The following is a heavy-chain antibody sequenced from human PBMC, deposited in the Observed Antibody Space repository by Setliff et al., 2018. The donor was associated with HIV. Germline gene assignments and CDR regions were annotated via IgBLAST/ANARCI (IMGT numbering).Heavy chain of an antibody. CDR3: AKELAASGLGYFDS. CDR2: ILSTGERT. Sequence: LRLSCAASGFTFSNYAMSWVRQAPGEGVEWVSAILSTGERTFYADSVKGRFTISRDNSKNTVYLQMNSLRAEDTAEYYCAKELAASGLGYFDSWGRGILVTVSS. V-gene: IGHV3-23*01. CDR1: GFTFSNYA. J-gene: IGHJ4*02. D-gene: IGHD3-22*01.